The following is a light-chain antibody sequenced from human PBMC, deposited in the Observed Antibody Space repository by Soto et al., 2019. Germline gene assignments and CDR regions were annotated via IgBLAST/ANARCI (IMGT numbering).Light chain of an antibody. CDR2: DAS. V-gene: IGKV1-5*01. Sequence: DIQMTQSPSSLSASVGERVTITCRASQSISSWLAWYQQKPGKAPKLLIYDASSLESGVPSRFSGSGSGTDFTLTISCLQSEDFATYYCQQYYSYPITFGQGTRLEIK. CDR3: QQYYSYPIT. J-gene: IGKJ5*01. CDR1: QSISSW.